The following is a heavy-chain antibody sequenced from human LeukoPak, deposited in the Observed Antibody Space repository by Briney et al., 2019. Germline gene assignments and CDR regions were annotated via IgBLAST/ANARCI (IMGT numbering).Heavy chain of an antibody. CDR2: MYYSGST. J-gene: IGHJ4*02. Sequence: SETLSLTCTVSGASVSSGSYYWSWIRQPPAKGLEWIGYMYYSGSTNYNPSLKSRVTISVDTSKNQFSLKLSSVTAADTAVYYCARFPPGIAVAGHNDYWGQGTLVIVSS. CDR1: GASVSSGSYY. CDR3: ARFPPGIAVAGHNDY. D-gene: IGHD6-19*01. V-gene: IGHV4-61*01.